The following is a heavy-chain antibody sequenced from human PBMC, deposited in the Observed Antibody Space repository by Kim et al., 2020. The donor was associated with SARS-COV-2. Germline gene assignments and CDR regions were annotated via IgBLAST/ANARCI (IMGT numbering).Heavy chain of an antibody. J-gene: IGHJ3*02. D-gene: IGHD2-2*01. V-gene: IGHV1-3*01. CDR3: ARVGYCSSTSCYGAFDI. Sequence: FQGRVTITRDTSASTAYMELSRLRSEDTAVYYCARVGYCSSTSCYGAFDIWGQGTMVTVSS.